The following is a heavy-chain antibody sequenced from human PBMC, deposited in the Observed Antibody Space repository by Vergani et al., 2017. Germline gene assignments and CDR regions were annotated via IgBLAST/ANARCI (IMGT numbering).Heavy chain of an antibody. V-gene: IGHV3-30-3*01. CDR1: GFTFSSYA. CDR2: ISYDGSNK. D-gene: IGHD6-6*01. J-gene: IGHJ4*02. CDR3: ARRDSSSPALDY. Sequence: QVQLVESGGGVVQPGRSLRLSCAASGFTFSSYAMHWVRQAPGKGLEWVAVISYDGSNKYYADSVKGRFTISRDNSKNTLYLQMNSLRAEDTAVYYCARRDSSSPALDYWGQGTLVTVSS.